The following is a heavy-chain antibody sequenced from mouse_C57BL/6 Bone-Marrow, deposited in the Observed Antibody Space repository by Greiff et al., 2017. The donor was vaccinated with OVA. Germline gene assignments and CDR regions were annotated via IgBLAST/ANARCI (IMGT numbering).Heavy chain of an antibody. D-gene: IGHD2-2*01. J-gene: IGHJ4*01. CDR1: GYTFTSYG. Sequence: QVQLKESGAELARPGASVKLSCKASGYTFTSYGISWVKQRTGQGLEWIGEIYPRSGNTSYNEKFKGKATLTADKSSSTAYMELRSLTSEDSAVYFCARGYGYLYAMDYWGQGTSVTVSS. CDR2: IYPRSGNT. V-gene: IGHV1-81*01. CDR3: ARGYGYLYAMDY.